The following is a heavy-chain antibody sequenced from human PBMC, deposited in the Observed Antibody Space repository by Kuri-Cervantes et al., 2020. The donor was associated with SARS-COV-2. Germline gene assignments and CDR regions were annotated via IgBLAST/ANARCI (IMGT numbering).Heavy chain of an antibody. J-gene: IGHJ3*02. D-gene: IGHD6-19*01. CDR1: GFTFSSFW. CDR2: IRQDGSDK. V-gene: IGHV3-7*01. CDR3: ASTIAVAAQDAFAI. Sequence: GGSLRLSCATSGFTFSSFWMTWVRQVPGKGLEWVAVIRQDGSDKSYADSVKGRFTISRDNSKNTLYLQMNSLRAEDTAVYYCASTIAVAAQDAFAIWGQGTMVTVSS.